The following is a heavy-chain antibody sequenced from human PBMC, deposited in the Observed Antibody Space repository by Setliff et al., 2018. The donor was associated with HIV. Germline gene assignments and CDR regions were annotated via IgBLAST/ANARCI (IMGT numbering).Heavy chain of an antibody. CDR2: IYPGDSDS. V-gene: IGHV5-51*01. J-gene: IGHJ4*02. CDR3: VRYIGAAAGYIDH. CDR1: GYSFVDFW. D-gene: IGHD6-25*01. Sequence: GESLKISCHLSGYSFVDFWIGWVRQMPGKGLEWVGFIYPGDSDSRYSPSFRGQVTISADKSTTTAYLDWASLKASDTAMYYCVRYIGAAAGYIDHWGQGALVTVSS.